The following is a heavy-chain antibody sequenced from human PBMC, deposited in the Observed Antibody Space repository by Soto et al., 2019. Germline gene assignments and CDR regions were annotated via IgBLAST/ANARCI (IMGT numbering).Heavy chain of an antibody. J-gene: IGHJ4*02. Sequence: HVQLQESGPGLVKPSEPLSLTCSVSAGSISRYYWGWVRPSPGEGLEWIAHISYTVDASYNPSLKSPVTISLDTSKNQIALSLMSVTAADTAVYYCVGSLMSRAMESFDYWGQGTLVTVTS. CDR1: AGSISRYY. V-gene: IGHV4-59*01. CDR2: ISYTVDA. D-gene: IGHD5-18*01. CDR3: VGSLMSRAMESFDY.